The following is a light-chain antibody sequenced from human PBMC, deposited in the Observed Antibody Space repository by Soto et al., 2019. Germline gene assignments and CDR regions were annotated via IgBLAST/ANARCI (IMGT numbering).Light chain of an antibody. Sequence: SSVLTQPPSVSVAPGKAARITCGGNNIGSKSVHWYQQKPGQAPLLVIYYDRDRPSGIPERFSASNSGNTATLTISRVEAGDEADYYCQLWDGGSGHRVFGGGTKLTVL. CDR3: QLWDGGSGHRV. J-gene: IGLJ2*01. CDR2: YDR. V-gene: IGLV3-21*04. CDR1: NIGSKS.